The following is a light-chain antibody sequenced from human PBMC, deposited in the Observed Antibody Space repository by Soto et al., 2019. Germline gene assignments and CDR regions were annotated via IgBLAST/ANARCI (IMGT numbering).Light chain of an antibody. Sequence: QSALTQPASVSGSPGQSITISCTGTSSDVGAYNYVSWYQQHPGKAPKLMIYEVSNRPSGVSNRFSGSKSGNTASLTISGLQAEAEADYYCSSYTSRGSIDVCGPGTQLPVL. CDR2: EVS. V-gene: IGLV2-14*01. CDR3: SSYTSRGSIDV. J-gene: IGLJ1*01. CDR1: SSDVGAYNY.